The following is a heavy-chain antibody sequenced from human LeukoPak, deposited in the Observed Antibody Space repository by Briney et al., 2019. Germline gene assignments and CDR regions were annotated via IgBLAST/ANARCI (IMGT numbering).Heavy chain of an antibody. D-gene: IGHD2-2*01. J-gene: IGHJ4*02. CDR2: ISGSGGST. CDR1: GFTFGTYS. CDR3: ATSPNIVVVPAAIGCFDY. V-gene: IGHV3-23*01. Sequence: GGSLRLSCAASGFTFGTYSMNWVRQAPGKGLEWVSAISGSGGSTYYADPVKGRFTISRDNSKNTLYLQMNSLRAEDTAVYYCATSPNIVVVPAAIGCFDYWGQGTLVTVSS.